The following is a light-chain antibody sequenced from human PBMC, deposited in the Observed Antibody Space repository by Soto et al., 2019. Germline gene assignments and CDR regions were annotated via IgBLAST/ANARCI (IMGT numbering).Light chain of an antibody. CDR3: HQFNFTPWT. Sequence: EVVLTQSPGTLSLSPGERATLSCRASQSVSSYLAWYQQKPGQAPRLLIYDAFIKATGIPDRFSGSGSGTDFTLTISRLEPEDFAMYYRHQFNFTPWTFGRGTKVEIK. CDR2: DAF. CDR1: QSVSSY. J-gene: IGKJ1*01. V-gene: IGKV3-20*01.